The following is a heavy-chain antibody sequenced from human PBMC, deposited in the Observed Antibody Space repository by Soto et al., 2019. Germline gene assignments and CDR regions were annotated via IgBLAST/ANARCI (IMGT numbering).Heavy chain of an antibody. J-gene: IGHJ6*02. V-gene: IGHV1-18*01. CDR1: GYTFTSYG. D-gene: IGHD3-3*01. CDR2: ISAYIGKT. CDR3: ARASGILRFLEWSYRPDYYYYGMDV. Sequence: ASVKVSCKASGYTFTSYGISWVRQAPGQGLEWMGGISAYIGKTNYAQKLQGRVTMTADESTSTAYMELSSLRSEDTAVYYCARASGILRFLEWSYRPDYYYYGMDVWGQGTRVTVSS.